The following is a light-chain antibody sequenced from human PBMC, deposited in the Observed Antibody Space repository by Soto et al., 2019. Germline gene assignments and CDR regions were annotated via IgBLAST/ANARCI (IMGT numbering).Light chain of an antibody. CDR3: AAWDDSLNGLV. J-gene: IGLJ2*01. Sequence: QSVLTQPPSASGTPGQRVTISCSGSFSNIGSRTVNWYQHLPGTSPKLLIYSDHQRPSGVPDRFSGSKSGTSASLAISGLQSEDEADYYCAAWDDSLNGLVFGGGTKVTVL. CDR1: FSNIGSRT. CDR2: SDH. V-gene: IGLV1-44*01.